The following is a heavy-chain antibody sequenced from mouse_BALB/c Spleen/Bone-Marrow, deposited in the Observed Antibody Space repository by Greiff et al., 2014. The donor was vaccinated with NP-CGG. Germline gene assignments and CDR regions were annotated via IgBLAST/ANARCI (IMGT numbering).Heavy chain of an antibody. CDR1: GFNIKDTY. D-gene: IGHD1-1*01. CDR2: IDPANGNT. V-gene: IGHV14-3*02. J-gene: IGHJ3*01. Sequence: EVNLVESGAELVKPGASVKLSCTASGFNIKDTYMHWGKQRPEKGLDGIGRIDPANGNTKYDPKFQGKATITADTSSNTAYLQLSSLTSEDTAVYYCATYYYGSSWGFAYWGQGTLVTVSA. CDR3: ATYYYGSSWGFAY.